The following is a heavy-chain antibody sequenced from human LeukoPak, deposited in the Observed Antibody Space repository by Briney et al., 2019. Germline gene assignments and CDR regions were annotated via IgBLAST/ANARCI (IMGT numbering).Heavy chain of an antibody. Sequence: ASVKVSCKASGYTFTDYGMHWVRQAPGQRLEWMAWINAGNGNAKYSQKFQGRVTITRDTSASTAYMELSSLRSEDTAVYYCARGRYCSSTSCSPSFYFDFWGQGTLVTVSS. CDR2: INAGNGNA. V-gene: IGHV1-3*01. CDR3: ARGRYCSSTSCSPSFYFDF. J-gene: IGHJ4*02. CDR1: GYTFTDYG. D-gene: IGHD2-2*01.